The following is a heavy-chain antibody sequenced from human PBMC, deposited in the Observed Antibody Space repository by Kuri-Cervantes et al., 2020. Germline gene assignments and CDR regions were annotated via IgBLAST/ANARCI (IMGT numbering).Heavy chain of an antibody. D-gene: IGHD3-22*01. Sequence: GESLKISCAASGFTFSSYSMNWVRQAPGKGLEWVSSISSSSSYIYYADSVKGRFTISRDNAKNSLYLQMNSLRAEDTAVYYCAKIERITMIVGPGAFDIWGQGTMVTVSS. J-gene: IGHJ3*02. V-gene: IGHV3-21*04. CDR2: ISSSSSYI. CDR3: AKIERITMIVGPGAFDI. CDR1: GFTFSSYS.